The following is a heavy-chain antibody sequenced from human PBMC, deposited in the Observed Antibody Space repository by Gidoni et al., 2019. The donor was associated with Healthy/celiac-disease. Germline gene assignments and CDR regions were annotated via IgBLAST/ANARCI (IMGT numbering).Heavy chain of an antibody. CDR2: ISSSGSTI. J-gene: IGHJ4*02. CDR1: GFTFSSYE. Sequence: EVQLVESGGGLVQPGGYLRRSCAASGFTFSSYEMNWVRQAPGKGLEWVSYISSSGSTIYYADSVKGRFTISRDNAKNSLYLQMNSLRAEDTAVYYCARASSIAGSDYWGQGTLVTVSS. CDR3: ARASSIAGSDY. D-gene: IGHD6-6*01. V-gene: IGHV3-48*03.